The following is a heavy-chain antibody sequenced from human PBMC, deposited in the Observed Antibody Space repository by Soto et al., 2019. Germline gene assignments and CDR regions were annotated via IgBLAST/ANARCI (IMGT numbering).Heavy chain of an antibody. CDR3: ARLSGVGATQRDY. D-gene: IGHD1-26*01. V-gene: IGHV1-69*13. J-gene: IGHJ4*02. CDR2: IIPIFGTA. Sequence: SVXXSCKASXGTXSXXAXXXVRQAPGQGLEWMGGIIPIFGTANYAQKFQGRVTITADESTSTAYMELSSLRSEDTAVYYCARLSGVGATQRDYWGQGTLVTVSS. CDR1: XGTXSXXA.